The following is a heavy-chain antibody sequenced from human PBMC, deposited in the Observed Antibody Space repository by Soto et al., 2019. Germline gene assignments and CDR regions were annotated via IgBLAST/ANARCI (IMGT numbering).Heavy chain of an antibody. J-gene: IGHJ5*02. CDR1: GYTFTSYG. Sequence: ASVKVFCKASGYTFTSYGISWVRQAPGQGLEWMGWISAYNGNTNYAQKLQGRVTMTTDTSTSTAYMELRSLRSDDTAVYYCVLRTGPVAPFDPWSQGTLVTVSS. CDR2: ISAYNGNT. CDR3: VLRTGPVAPFDP. D-gene: IGHD1-26*01. V-gene: IGHV1-18*01.